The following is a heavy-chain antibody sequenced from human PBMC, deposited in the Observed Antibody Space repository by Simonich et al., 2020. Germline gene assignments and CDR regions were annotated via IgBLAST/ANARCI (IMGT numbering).Heavy chain of an antibody. CDR1: GFTFSSYA. CDR2: IRGSGGST. CDR3: AKDSSLVGATDWFDP. J-gene: IGHJ5*02. D-gene: IGHD1-26*01. V-gene: IGHV3-23*01. Sequence: EVQLLESGGGLVQPGGSLRLSCAASGFTFSSYAMSWVRQAPGKGLDWVSGIRGSGGSTYYADAVKGRFTISRDNSKNTLYLQMNSLRAEDTAVYYCAKDSSLVGATDWFDPWGQGTLVTVSS.